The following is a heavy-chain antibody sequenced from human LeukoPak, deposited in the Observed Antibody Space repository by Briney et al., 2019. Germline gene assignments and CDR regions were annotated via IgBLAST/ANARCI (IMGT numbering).Heavy chain of an antibody. V-gene: IGHV1-69*13. Sequence: SVKVSCKASGGTFSSYAISWVRQAPGQGLEWMGGIIPIFGTANYAQKFQGGVTITADESTSTAYIELCSLRSGDTGVYYCNYGSGSYYSNWFDPWGQGTLVTVSS. CDR3: NYGSGSYYSNWFDP. CDR1: GGTFSSYA. D-gene: IGHD3-10*01. J-gene: IGHJ5*02. CDR2: IIPIFGTA.